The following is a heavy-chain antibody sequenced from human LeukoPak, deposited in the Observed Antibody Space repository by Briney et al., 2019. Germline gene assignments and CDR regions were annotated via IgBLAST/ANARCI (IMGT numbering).Heavy chain of an antibody. CDR2: ISGSGGST. J-gene: IGHJ4*02. Sequence: SGGSLRLSCAASGFTFSSYGMSWVRQAPGKGLEWVSAISGSGGSTYYADSVKGRFTISRDNSKNTLYLQMNSLRAEDTAVYYCAKDRYFGHIFDYWGQGTLVTVSS. CDR1: GFTFSSYG. CDR3: AKDRYFGHIFDY. D-gene: IGHD3-9*01. V-gene: IGHV3-23*01.